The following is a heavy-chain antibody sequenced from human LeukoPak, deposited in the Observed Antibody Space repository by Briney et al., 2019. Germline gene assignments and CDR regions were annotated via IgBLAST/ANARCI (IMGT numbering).Heavy chain of an antibody. Sequence: ASVKVSCKASGYTFTGYYMHWVRQAPGQGLEWMGWINPNSGGTNYAQKFQGRVTMTRDTSISTAYMELSRLRSDDTAVYYCARDQVVVVPAAREDAFDIWGQGTMVTVSS. CDR3: ARDQVVVVPAAREDAFDI. CDR1: GYTFTGYY. V-gene: IGHV1-2*02. D-gene: IGHD2-2*01. J-gene: IGHJ3*02. CDR2: INPNSGGT.